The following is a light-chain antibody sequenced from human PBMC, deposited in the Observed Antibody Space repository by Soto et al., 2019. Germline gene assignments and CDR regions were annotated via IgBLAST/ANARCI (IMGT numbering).Light chain of an antibody. Sequence: SYELTQPPSVSVSPGQTARITCGGNNIGSKSVHWYQQKPGQAPVLVIYYDSDRPSGIPERFSGSNSGNTATLTIRRVEAGDEADYYCQVWDSSSDPVVFGGGTKLTVL. CDR3: QVWDSSSDPVV. J-gene: IGLJ2*01. V-gene: IGLV3-21*04. CDR2: YDS. CDR1: NIGSKS.